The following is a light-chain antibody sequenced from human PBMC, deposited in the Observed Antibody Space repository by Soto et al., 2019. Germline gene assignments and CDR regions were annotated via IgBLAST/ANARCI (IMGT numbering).Light chain of an antibody. CDR3: QSYDSSLSVSYV. CDR2: GNK. CDR1: SSNIGAGYD. Sequence: VLTQPPSVSGAPGQRVTISCTGSSSNIGAGYDVHWYQQRPGTAPKLLIYGNKNRPSGVPDRFSGSKSGTSASLAITGLQAEDETDYYCQSYDSSLSVSYVFGTGTKVTVL. V-gene: IGLV1-40*01. J-gene: IGLJ1*01.